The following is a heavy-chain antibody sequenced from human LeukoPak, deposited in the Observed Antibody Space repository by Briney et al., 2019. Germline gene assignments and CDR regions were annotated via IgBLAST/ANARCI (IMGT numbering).Heavy chain of an antibody. Sequence: GGSLRLSCAASGFTVSSSYMSWVRQVPGKGLEWVSCIYGADTIYYADFVKDRLTISRDSNRNILYLQMNSLRAEDTAVYYCARGARGAYFDFWGQGTPVTVSS. J-gene: IGHJ4*02. V-gene: IGHV3-66*01. CDR3: ARGARGAYFDF. D-gene: IGHD4/OR15-4a*01. CDR2: IYGADTI. CDR1: GFTVSSSY.